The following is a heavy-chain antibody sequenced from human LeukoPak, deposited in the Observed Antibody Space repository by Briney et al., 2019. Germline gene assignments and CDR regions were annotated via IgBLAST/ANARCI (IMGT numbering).Heavy chain of an antibody. CDR2: ISWDGGST. Sequence: GGSLRLSCAASGFTFDDYAMHWVRQTPGKGLEWVSLISWDGGSTYFADSVKGRFTISRDNSKNPLYLQMSSLRPEDSALYYCAKDVHSSSSGLGYWGQGTLVTVSS. CDR3: AKDVHSSSSGLGY. J-gene: IGHJ4*02. CDR1: GFTFDDYA. V-gene: IGHV3-43D*04. D-gene: IGHD6-6*01.